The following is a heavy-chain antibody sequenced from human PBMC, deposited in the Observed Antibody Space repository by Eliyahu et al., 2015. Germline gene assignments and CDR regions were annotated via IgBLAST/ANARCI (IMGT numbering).Heavy chain of an antibody. Sequence: QVQLVESGGGVVQPGRSLRLSCAASGFTFRSYGMHWVRQAPGKGLEWVAVIRYDGANKNYADSVKGRFTISRDNSKNTLDLQMNSLRAEDTAVYYCARDKAIFGVADAFDIWGQGTMVTVSS. CDR2: IRYDGANK. CDR1: GFTFRSYG. CDR3: ARDKAIFGVADAFDI. V-gene: IGHV3-33*01. D-gene: IGHD3-3*01. J-gene: IGHJ3*02.